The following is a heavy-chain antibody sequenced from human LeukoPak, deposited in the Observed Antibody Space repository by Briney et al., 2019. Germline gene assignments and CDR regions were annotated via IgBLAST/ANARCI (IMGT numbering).Heavy chain of an antibody. CDR2: TYYRSKLYN. J-gene: IGHJ5*02. D-gene: IGHD5-18*01. Sequence: SQTLSLTCAICGDSVSSNSSAWNWIRQSPSRGLEWLGRTYYRSKLYNDYAVSVKGRITINPDTSKNHFSLQLNSVTPEDTAIYYCARIGYSYGGPWGQGTLVTVSS. CDR1: GDSVSSNSSA. V-gene: IGHV6-1*01. CDR3: ARIGYSYGGP.